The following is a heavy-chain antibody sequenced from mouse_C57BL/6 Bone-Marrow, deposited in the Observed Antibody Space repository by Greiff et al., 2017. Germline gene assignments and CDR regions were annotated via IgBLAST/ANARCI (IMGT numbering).Heavy chain of an antibody. J-gene: IGHJ2*01. D-gene: IGHD4-1*01. V-gene: IGHV14-3*01. CDR1: GFTFKNTC. CDR2: IDPANGNT. Sequence: VQLQQSVAELVRPGASVKLSCTASGFTFKNTCMPWVKQRPDQGLEWIGRIDPANGNTNYAAKFQGKATITADKSSNTAYLQLSSLTSDDTAIYYCATINCDGDYWGQGTTLTVSS. CDR3: ATINCDGDY.